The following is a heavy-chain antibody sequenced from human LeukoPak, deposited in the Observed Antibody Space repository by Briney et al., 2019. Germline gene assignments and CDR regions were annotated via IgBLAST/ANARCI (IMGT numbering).Heavy chain of an antibody. D-gene: IGHD4-17*01. Sequence: GGSLRLSCAASGFTFSSYAMSWVRQAPGKGLEWVSAISGSGGSTYYADSVKGRFTISRDNSKNTLYLQMNSLRAEDTAVCYCAKRGNDYGDYAYYFDYWGQGTLVTVSS. V-gene: IGHV3-23*01. CDR2: ISGSGGST. CDR3: AKRGNDYGDYAYYFDY. J-gene: IGHJ4*02. CDR1: GFTFSSYA.